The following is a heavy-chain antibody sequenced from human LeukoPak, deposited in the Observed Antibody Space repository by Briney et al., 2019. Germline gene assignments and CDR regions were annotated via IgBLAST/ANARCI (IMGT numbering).Heavy chain of an antibody. V-gene: IGHV3-30*04. CDR3: ARASGGLQIAAANWGDYFDY. D-gene: IGHD6-13*01. CDR1: GFSFSNFA. J-gene: IGHJ4*02. CDR2: TSYDGSHK. Sequence: PGGSLRLSCAASGFSFSNFAMHWARQAPGKGLEWVAVTSYDGSHKYYADSVKGRFTISRDNAKNSLYLQMNSLRAEDTAVYYCARASGGLQIAAANWGDYFDYWGQGTLVTVSS.